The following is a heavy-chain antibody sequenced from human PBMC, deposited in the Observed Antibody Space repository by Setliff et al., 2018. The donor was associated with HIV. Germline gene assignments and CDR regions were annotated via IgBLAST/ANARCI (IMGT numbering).Heavy chain of an antibody. D-gene: IGHD4-17*01. J-gene: IGHJ4*02. CDR2: IIPILGIA. V-gene: IGHV1-69*02. CDR3: ARSPGDYLFDY. CDR1: GGTFSSYT. Sequence: GASVKVSCKASGGTFSSYTISWVRQAPGQGLEWMGRIIPILGIANYAQKFQGRVTITADKSTSTAYMELSSLRSEDTAVYYCARSPGDYLFDYWGRGTLVTVSS.